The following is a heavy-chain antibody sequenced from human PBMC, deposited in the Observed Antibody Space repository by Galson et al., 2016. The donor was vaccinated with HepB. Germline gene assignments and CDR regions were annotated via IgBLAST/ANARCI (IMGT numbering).Heavy chain of an antibody. CDR3: AHHQLNGRSHYDSKTRSNYDVGD. V-gene: IGHV2-5*08. CDR1: AFSLTMRGVG. D-gene: IGHD3-22*01. CDR2: IYWDDDK. Sequence: PALVKPTQTLTLTCSFSAFSLTMRGVGVSWVRQPPGKALEWLASIYWDDDKRYSPSLKNRLTIAKDISRNQVVLTMTNVDPVDTARYFCAHHQLNGRSHYDSKTRSNYDVGDWGEGTTGTV. J-gene: IGHJ6*03.